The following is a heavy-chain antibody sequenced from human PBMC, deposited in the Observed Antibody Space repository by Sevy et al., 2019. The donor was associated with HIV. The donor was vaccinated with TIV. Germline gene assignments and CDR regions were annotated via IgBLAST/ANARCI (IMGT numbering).Heavy chain of an antibody. CDR1: GFTFSSYA. V-gene: IGHV3-30*18. J-gene: IGHJ4*02. D-gene: IGHD3-22*01. CDR3: AKGQTDYYDTSGPVDY. CDR2: IPYDGSSK. Sequence: GGSLRLSCAASGFTFSSYAMHWVRQAPGKGLEWVAAIPYDGSSKYYADSVKGRLTISRDNSKNTLYLQMNSLRAVDTALYYCAKGQTDYYDTSGPVDYWGQGTLVTVSS.